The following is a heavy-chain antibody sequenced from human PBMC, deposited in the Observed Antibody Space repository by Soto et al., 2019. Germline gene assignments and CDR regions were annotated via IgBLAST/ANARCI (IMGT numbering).Heavy chain of an antibody. Sequence: GGSLRICCAAGGLSLRSYWMCWVRLATGKWLVWISRINGDGTSTRTADSMKGRFTVSRDNAKNTLYLQMNSLTAEDTGVYYCTRDYMRRGRDSNWLHPWGQGTLVTASS. CDR3: TRDYMRRGRDSNWLHP. D-gene: IGHD2-2*01. J-gene: IGHJ5*02. CDR1: GLSLRSYW. V-gene: IGHV3-74*01. CDR2: INGDGTST.